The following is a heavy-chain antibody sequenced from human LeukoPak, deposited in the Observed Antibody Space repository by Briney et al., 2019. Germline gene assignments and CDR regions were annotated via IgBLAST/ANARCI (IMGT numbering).Heavy chain of an antibody. V-gene: IGHV3-23*01. D-gene: IGHD6-19*01. J-gene: IGHJ5*02. Sequence: GGSLRLSCAASGFTFSSYAMSWVRQAPGKGLEWVSAISGSGGSTYYADSVKGRFTISRDKSKNTLYLQMNSLRAEDTAVYYCAKDRGWYGDNWFDPWGQGTLVTVSS. CDR3: AKDRGWYGDNWFDP. CDR1: GFTFSSYA. CDR2: ISGSGGST.